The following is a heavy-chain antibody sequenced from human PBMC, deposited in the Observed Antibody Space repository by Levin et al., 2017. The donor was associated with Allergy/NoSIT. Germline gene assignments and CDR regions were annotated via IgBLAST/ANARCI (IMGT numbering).Heavy chain of an antibody. Sequence: GGSLRLSCAASGFTVSSNYMSWVRQAPGKGLEWVSVIYSGGSTYYADSVKGRFTISRDNSKNTLYLQMNSLRAEDTAVYYCARDLIAAAGIGLGFDYWGQGTLVTVSS. D-gene: IGHD6-13*01. CDR1: GFTVSSNY. CDR3: ARDLIAAAGIGLGFDY. V-gene: IGHV3-53*01. J-gene: IGHJ4*02. CDR2: IYSGGST.